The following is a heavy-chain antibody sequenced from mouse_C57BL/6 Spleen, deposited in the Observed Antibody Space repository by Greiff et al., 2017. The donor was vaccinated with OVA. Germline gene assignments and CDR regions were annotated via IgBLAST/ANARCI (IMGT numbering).Heavy chain of an antibody. CDR2: IDPSDSYT. J-gene: IGHJ3*01. CDR3: ARGSSRATSWFAV. CDR1: GYTFTSYW. V-gene: IGHV1-69*01. D-gene: IGHD3-1*01. Sequence: QVQLQQPGAELVMPGASVKLSCKASGYTFTSYWMNWVKQRPGHGLEWIGEIDPSDSYTNYNQKFKGKSTLTVEKSSSTAFMQLSSLTSEDSAFYYCARGSSRATSWFAVWGPGTLVTVSA.